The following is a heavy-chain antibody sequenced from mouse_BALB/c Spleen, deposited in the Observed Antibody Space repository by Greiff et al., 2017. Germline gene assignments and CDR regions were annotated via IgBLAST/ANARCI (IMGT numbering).Heavy chain of an antibody. V-gene: IGHV1-69*02. D-gene: IGHD1-1*01. CDR2: IDPSDSYT. CDR3: ARVGDIITTVVASYYYAMDD. CDR1: GYTFTSYW. J-gene: IGHJ4*01. Sequence: VQLQQPGAELVKPGASVKLSCKASGYTFTSYWMHWVKQRPGQGLEWIGEIDPSDSYTNYNQKFKGKATLTVDKSSSTAYMQLSSLTSEDSAVYYCARVGDIITTVVASYYYAMDDWGQGTSVTVSS.